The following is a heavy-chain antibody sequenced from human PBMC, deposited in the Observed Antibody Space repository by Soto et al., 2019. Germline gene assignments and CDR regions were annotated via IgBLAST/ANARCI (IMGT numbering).Heavy chain of an antibody. CDR1: GFTFSGSA. CDR2: IRSKANSYAT. Sequence: EVQLVESGGGLVQPGGSLKLSCAASGFTFSGSAMHWVRQASGKGLEWVGRIRSKANSYATAYAASVKGRFTISRDDSKNTAYLQMNSLKTEDTAVYYCTSSQYDFCSGYPSEYWGQGTLVTVSS. CDR3: TSSQYDFCSGYPSEY. D-gene: IGHD3-3*01. V-gene: IGHV3-73*01. J-gene: IGHJ4*02.